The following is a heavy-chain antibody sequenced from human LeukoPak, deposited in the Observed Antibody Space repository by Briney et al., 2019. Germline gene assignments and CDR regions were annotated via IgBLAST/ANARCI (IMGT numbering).Heavy chain of an antibody. Sequence: PGRSLRLSCAASGFTFDDYAMRWVRQAPGKGLEWVSGISWNSGSIGYADSVKGRFTISRDNAKNSLYLQMNSLRAEDMALYYCAKDILDGDYANDAFDIWGQGTMVTVSS. J-gene: IGHJ3*02. V-gene: IGHV3-9*03. CDR2: ISWNSGSI. D-gene: IGHD4-17*01. CDR1: GFTFDDYA. CDR3: AKDILDGDYANDAFDI.